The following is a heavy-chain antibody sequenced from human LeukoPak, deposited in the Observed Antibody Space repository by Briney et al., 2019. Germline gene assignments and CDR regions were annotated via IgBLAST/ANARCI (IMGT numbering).Heavy chain of an antibody. CDR1: GYTFTGYY. CDR2: MNPNSGDT. J-gene: IGHJ5*02. D-gene: IGHD3-3*02. V-gene: IGHV1-2*02. Sequence: ASVKVSCKAAGYTFTGYYIHWGRHAPGQGLEWMGWMNPNSGDTKYAQKFQGRVTMTRDTSISTAYLELRSDDTAVYYCARLAFSPTWGQGTLVTVSS. CDR3: ARLAFSPT.